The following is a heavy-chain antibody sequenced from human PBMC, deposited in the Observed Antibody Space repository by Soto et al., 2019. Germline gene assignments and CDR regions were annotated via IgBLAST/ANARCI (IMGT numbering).Heavy chain of an antibody. CDR2: ISYDGSNK. J-gene: IGHJ3*02. CDR1: GFTFSSYA. Sequence: QVQLVESGGGVVQPGRSLRLSCAASGFTFSSYAMHWVRQAPGKGLEWVAVISYDGSNKYYADSVKGRFTISRDNSKNTLYLQMNSLRAEDTAGYYCARGVFWSGGSCYSDDAFDIWGQGTMVTVSS. CDR3: ARGVFWSGGSCYSDDAFDI. V-gene: IGHV3-30-3*01. D-gene: IGHD2-15*01.